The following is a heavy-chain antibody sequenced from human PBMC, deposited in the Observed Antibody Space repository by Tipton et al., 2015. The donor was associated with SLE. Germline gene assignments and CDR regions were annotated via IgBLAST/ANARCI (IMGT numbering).Heavy chain of an antibody. J-gene: IGHJ3*02. D-gene: IGHD3-10*01. CDR2: INHGGST. V-gene: IGHV4-34*01. CDR1: GGSFSGYY. CDR3: ARSRLYPGPDAFDI. Sequence: TLSLTCSVYGGSFSGYYWNWIRQPPGKGLEWIGEINHGGSTNYNSSLKSRVTISVDMSKNHFSLQLRSLSAADTAVYYCARSRLYPGPDAFDIWGQGTLVTVSS.